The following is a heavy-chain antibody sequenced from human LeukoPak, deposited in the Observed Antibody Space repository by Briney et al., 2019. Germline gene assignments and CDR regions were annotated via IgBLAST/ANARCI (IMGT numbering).Heavy chain of an antibody. D-gene: IGHD5-24*01. CDR2: ILVAGDT. V-gene: IGHV3-13*01. Sequence: PGGSLRLSCAASGFVFSNYDMHWVRQSTRKGLEWVAHILVAGDTQYADSVKGRFTISRDNAKRSVFLQMNNLRDGDTAVYYCAKPPDGYNSGAFGYWGQGTLVTVSS. J-gene: IGHJ4*02. CDR3: AKPPDGYNSGAFGY. CDR1: GFVFSNYD.